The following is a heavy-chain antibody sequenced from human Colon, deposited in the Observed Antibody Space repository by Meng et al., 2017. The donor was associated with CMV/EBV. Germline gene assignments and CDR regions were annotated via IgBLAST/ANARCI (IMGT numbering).Heavy chain of an antibody. CDR1: GGSISSSTYY. CDR2: IYYSGYT. D-gene: IGHD4-17*01. CDR3: ATDYGDYYFDR. V-gene: IGHV4-39*07. Sequence: QLQLQGPGPGLGKPSETLSLTCTVSGGSISSSTYYWGWIRQTPGKGLEWIGNIYYSGYTYYNPSLKSRLTISVDTSKDQFSLKLTSVTAADTAVYYCATDYGDYYFDRWGQGTLVTVSS. J-gene: IGHJ4*02.